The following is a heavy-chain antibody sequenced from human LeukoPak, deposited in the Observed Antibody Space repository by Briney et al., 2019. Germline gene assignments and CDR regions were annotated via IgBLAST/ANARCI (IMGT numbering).Heavy chain of an antibody. V-gene: IGHV3-74*01. J-gene: IGHJ4*02. CDR1: GFTFSTYW. Sequence: GGSLRLSCAASGFTFSTYWMHWVRQAPGKGLVWVSRINGDGGSRNYADSVKGRFTFSRDNAKNTLYLQMSSLRVEDTAVYYCASASSHRTAAGGDYWGQGTLVTVST. D-gene: IGHD6-13*01. CDR2: INGDGGSR. CDR3: ASASSHRTAAGGDY.